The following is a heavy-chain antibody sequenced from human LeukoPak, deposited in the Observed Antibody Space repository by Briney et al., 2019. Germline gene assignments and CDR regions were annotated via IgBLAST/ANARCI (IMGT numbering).Heavy chain of an antibody. Sequence: PGGSLRLPCAASGFTFSSYEMNWVRQAPGKGLEWVSYISSSGSTIHYADSVKGRFTISRDNAKNSLYLQMNSLRAEDTAVYYCARDHPSDILTGYYSFDYWGQGTLVTVSS. V-gene: IGHV3-48*03. D-gene: IGHD3-9*01. CDR2: ISSSGSTI. CDR3: ARDHPSDILTGYYSFDY. J-gene: IGHJ4*02. CDR1: GFTFSSYE.